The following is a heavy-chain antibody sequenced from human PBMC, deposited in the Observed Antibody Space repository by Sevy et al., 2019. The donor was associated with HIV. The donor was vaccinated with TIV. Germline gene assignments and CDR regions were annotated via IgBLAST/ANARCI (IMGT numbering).Heavy chain of an antibody. D-gene: IGHD2-2*02. CDR3: AGVIGGIVVVPAAIARGWFDP. Sequence: SETLSLTCTVSGGSISSYYWSWIRQPPGKGLEWIGYIYYSGSTNYNPSLKSRVTISVDTSKNQISLKLSSVTAADTAVYYCAGVIGGIVVVPAAIARGWFDPWGQGTLVTVSS. J-gene: IGHJ5*02. CDR2: IYYSGST. V-gene: IGHV4-59*01. CDR1: GGSISSYY.